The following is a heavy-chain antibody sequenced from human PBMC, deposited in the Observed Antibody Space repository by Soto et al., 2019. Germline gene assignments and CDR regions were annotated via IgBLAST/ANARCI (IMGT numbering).Heavy chain of an antibody. CDR1: GFNFRNYA. CDR2: ISSGDAFT. D-gene: IGHD6-19*01. Sequence: EVQLLESGGGLVQPGGSLRLSCAASGFNFRNYAMSWVRQAPGKGLEWVSTISSGDAFTYYADSVKGRFTISRDYSKTTLYLQMNSLRAEDTAVDYCANDRQYSSFSWCQGTLVTVSS. V-gene: IGHV3-23*01. CDR3: ANDRQYSSFS. J-gene: IGHJ5*02.